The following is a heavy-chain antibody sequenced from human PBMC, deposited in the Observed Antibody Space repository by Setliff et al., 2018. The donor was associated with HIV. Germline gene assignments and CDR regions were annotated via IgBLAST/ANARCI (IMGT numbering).Heavy chain of an antibody. CDR3: ARDSKIAVAGGDYHYMDV. Sequence: GASVKVSCKPSGYTFTNYDINWVRQAAGQGLEWMGWMNPDSGNTFYAQKFKGRVTMTRDTSTNTAYMELSSLTSDDTAVYYCARDSKIAVAGGDYHYMDVWGKGTTVTAP. CDR2: MNPDSGNT. J-gene: IGHJ6*03. CDR1: GYTFTNYD. V-gene: IGHV1-8*02. D-gene: IGHD6-19*01.